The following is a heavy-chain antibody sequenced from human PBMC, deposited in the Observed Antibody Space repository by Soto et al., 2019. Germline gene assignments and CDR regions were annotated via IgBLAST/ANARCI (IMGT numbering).Heavy chain of an antibody. V-gene: IGHV4-31*03. J-gene: IGHJ4*02. CDR2: IYHSGSS. CDR3: ARVEVLTRSFGYFDY. Sequence: TLYLTCTVSAGSIRRSLCYLPWVRQHPARGLEWIGYIYHSGSSFYNPSLQSRGAMSVDTSQNQFSLKMTSVTAADTAVYYCARVEVLTRSFGYFDYWGQG. CDR1: AGSIRRSLCY. D-gene: IGHD3-10*01.